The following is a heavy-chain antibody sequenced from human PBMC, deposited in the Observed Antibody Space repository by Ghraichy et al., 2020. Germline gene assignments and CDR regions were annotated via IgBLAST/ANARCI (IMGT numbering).Heavy chain of an antibody. V-gene: IGHV3-74*01. J-gene: IGHJ4*02. CDR1: GFTFSGAW. CDR2: INSDGSGT. D-gene: IGHD1-26*01. Sequence: GGSLNISCAASGFTFSGAWLHWVRQAPGKGLVWVSRINSDGSGTNYADSVKGRFTISRDNAKNTLYLQMSSLKAEDTAVYYCARDWSYSMHYWGQGTLVIVSS. CDR3: ARDWSYSMHY.